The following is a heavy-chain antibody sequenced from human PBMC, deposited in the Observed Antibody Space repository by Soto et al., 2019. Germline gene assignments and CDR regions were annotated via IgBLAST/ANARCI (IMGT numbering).Heavy chain of an antibody. D-gene: IGHD6-13*01. CDR1: GGSISSYY. Sequence: PSETLSLTCTVSGGSISSYYWSWNRQPAGKGLEWIGRIYTSGSTNYNPSFKSRVTMSVDTSKNQFSLKLSSVTAAHTAVYSCARGLAADGMYYFDYWGQGTLVSVSS. V-gene: IGHV4-4*07. CDR2: IYTSGST. J-gene: IGHJ4*02. CDR3: ARGLAADGMYYFDY.